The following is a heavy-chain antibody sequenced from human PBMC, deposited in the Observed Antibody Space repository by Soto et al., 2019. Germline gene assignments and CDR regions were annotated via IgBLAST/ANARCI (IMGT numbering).Heavy chain of an antibody. D-gene: IGHD6-6*01. CDR2: ISYDGSNK. CDR1: GFTFSSYA. J-gene: IGHJ6*02. CDR3: ASRSSSSGLYYYYGMDV. V-gene: IGHV3-30-3*01. Sequence: PGGSLRLSCAASGFTFSSYAMHWVRQAPGKGLEWVAVISYDGSNKYYADSVKGRFTISRDNSKNTLYLQMNSLRAEDTAVYYCASRSSSSGLYYYYGMDVWGQGTTVTVSS.